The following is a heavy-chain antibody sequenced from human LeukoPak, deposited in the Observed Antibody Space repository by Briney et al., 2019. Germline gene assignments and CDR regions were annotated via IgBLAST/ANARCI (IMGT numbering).Heavy chain of an antibody. CDR3: ARDAGGYTPVYAFDI. CDR2: LSSSSSTI. D-gene: IGHD2-15*01. CDR1: GFTFSTYS. Sequence: PGGSLRLSCAASGFTFSTYSMNWVRQAPGKGLEWVSYLSSSSSTIYYADSVKGRFTISRDNAKNSLYLQMNSLRDEDTAVYYCARDAGGYTPVYAFDIWGQGTMVTVSS. V-gene: IGHV3-48*02. J-gene: IGHJ3*02.